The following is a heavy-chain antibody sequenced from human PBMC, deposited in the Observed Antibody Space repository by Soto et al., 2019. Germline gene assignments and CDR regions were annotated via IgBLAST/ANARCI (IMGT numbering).Heavy chain of an antibody. Sequence: PSETLSLTCTVSGGSISSYYWSWIRQPPGKGLEWIGYIYYSGSTNYNPSLKSRVTISVDTSKNQFSLKLSSVTAADTAVYYCARAADTAMDYYYYYMDVWGKGTTVTVS. CDR2: IYYSGST. V-gene: IGHV4-59*01. CDR1: GGSISSYY. D-gene: IGHD5-18*01. CDR3: ARAADTAMDYYYYYMDV. J-gene: IGHJ6*03.